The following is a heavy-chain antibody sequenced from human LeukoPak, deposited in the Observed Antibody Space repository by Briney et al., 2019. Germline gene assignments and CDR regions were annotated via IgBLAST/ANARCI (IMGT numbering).Heavy chain of an antibody. CDR1: GGSISGYY. CDR3: ARGAGRSSSWYL. CDR2: IYYSGST. J-gene: IGHJ5*02. D-gene: IGHD6-13*01. V-gene: IGHV4-59*01. Sequence: SETLSLTCTVSGGSISGYYWSWIRQPPGKGLEWIGYIYYSGSTSYNPSLKSRVTISVDTSKNQFSLKLSSVTAADTAVYYCARGAGRSSSWYLWGQGTLVTVSS.